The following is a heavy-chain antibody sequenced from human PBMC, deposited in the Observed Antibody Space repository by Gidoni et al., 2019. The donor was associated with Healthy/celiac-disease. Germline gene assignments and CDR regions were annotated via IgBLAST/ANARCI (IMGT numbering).Heavy chain of an antibody. D-gene: IGHD3-10*01. Sequence: QVQLQQWGAGLLKPSETLSLTCAVDGGSFSGYYWSWIRQPPGKGLEWIGEINHSGSTNYNPSLKSRVTISVDTSKNQFSLKLSSVTAADTAVYYCATAPHYGSGSYYNDYWGQGTLVTVSS. CDR3: ATAPHYGSGSYYNDY. V-gene: IGHV4-34*01. CDR1: GGSFSGYY. CDR2: INHSGST. J-gene: IGHJ4*02.